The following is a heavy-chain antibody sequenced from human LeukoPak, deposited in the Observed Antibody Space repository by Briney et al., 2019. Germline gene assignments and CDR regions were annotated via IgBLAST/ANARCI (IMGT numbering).Heavy chain of an antibody. Sequence: GGSLRLSCAASGFTFSSYGMHWVRQAPGKGLEWVAVIWYDGSNKYYADSVKGRFTISRDNSKNTLYLQMNSLRAEDTAVYYCVRDGVGAPPFDYWGQGVLVTVSS. CDR3: VRDGVGAPPFDY. V-gene: IGHV3-33*01. CDR2: IWYDGSNK. CDR1: GFTFSSYG. D-gene: IGHD1-26*01. J-gene: IGHJ4*02.